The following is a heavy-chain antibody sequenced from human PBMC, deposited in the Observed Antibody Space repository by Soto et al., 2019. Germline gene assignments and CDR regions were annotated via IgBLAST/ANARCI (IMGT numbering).Heavy chain of an antibody. D-gene: IGHD3-22*01. Sequence: ASVKVSCKASGGTFSTYTITWVRQAPGQGLEWMGRIIPIIGIINYAQKFQGRVTITADKFTGTAYMELTRLRSDDTAVYYCAGDPDSHYNDSHASSYPWGQGTLVNVSS. CDR2: IIPIIGII. CDR3: AGDPDSHYNDSHASSYP. CDR1: GGTFSTYT. V-gene: IGHV1-69*04. J-gene: IGHJ5*02.